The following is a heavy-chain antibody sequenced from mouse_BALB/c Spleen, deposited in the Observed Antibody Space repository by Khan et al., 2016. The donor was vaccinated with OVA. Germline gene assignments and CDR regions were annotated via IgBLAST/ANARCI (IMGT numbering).Heavy chain of an antibody. V-gene: IGHV5-6*01. D-gene: IGHD2-3*01. CDR2: ISSGGSYT. CDR1: GFTFSSYG. Sequence: EVELVESGGDLVKPGGSRKLSCAASGFTFSSYGMSWVRQTPDKRLEWVATISSGGSYTYYPDSLKGRFTISRDNAKNTLYLQMSSLKSEDTAMYYCARQPGYYEGSAMDYWGQGTSVTVSS. CDR3: ARQPGYYEGSAMDY. J-gene: IGHJ4*01.